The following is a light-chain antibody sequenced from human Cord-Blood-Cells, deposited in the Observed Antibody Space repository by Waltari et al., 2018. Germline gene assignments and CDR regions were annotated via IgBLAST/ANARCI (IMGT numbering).Light chain of an antibody. CDR1: QSISSW. CDR2: GAS. CDR3: QQYNSYSQT. Sequence: DIQMTQSPSTLSASVGDRATITCRASQSISSWLAWYQQKPGKAPKLLIYGASSLESGVPSRFSGSGSGTEFTLTISSLQPDDFATYYCQQYNSYSQTFGQGTKVEIK. J-gene: IGKJ1*01. V-gene: IGKV1-5*01.